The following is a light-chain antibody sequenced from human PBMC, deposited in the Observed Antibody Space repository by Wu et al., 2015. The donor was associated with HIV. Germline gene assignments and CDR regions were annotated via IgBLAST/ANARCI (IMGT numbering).Light chain of an antibody. J-gene: IGKJ4*01. CDR1: QNITKY. V-gene: IGKV3-11*01. CDR3: QQRDDWPLT. Sequence: DIVLTQSPDTLSLPSGERATLSCRASQNITKYLAWYQQRLGQPPRLLIYDVINRATGIPVRFSGSGSATDFHLTISRLEPEDSAIYYCQQRDDWPLTFGGGTK. CDR2: DVI.